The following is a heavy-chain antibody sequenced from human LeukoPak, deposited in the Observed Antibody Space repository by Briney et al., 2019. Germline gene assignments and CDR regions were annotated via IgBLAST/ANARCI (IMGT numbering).Heavy chain of an antibody. D-gene: IGHD3-22*01. CDR2: IYYSGST. CDR1: GGSIKSYF. V-gene: IGHV4-59*01. J-gene: IGHJ4*02. CDR3: ARSYGSSGYYYVFDY. Sequence: SETLSLTCTVSGGSIKSYFWSWIRQPPGKGLEWIGHIYYSGSTNYNPSLKSRVTISVDTSKNQFSLKLSSVTAADTAVYYCARSYGSSGYYYVFDYWGQGTLVTVSS.